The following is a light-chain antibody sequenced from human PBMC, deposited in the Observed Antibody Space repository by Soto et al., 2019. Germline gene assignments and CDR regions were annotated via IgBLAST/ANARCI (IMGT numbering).Light chain of an antibody. Sequence: EVFLTQSPATLSLSPGERATLSCRASQNVRTFLDWYQQKPGQPPRLLIYGASNRANGIPARFSGSGSGTDFTLTISRLEPEDFAVYYCQQYGSSHRWTFGQGTKVDIK. CDR3: QQYGSSHRWT. CDR1: QNVRTF. V-gene: IGKV3-20*01. J-gene: IGKJ1*01. CDR2: GAS.